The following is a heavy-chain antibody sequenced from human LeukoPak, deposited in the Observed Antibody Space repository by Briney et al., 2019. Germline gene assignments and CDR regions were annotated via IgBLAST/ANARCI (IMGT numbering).Heavy chain of an antibody. V-gene: IGHV4-39*07. CDR3: ARSATVTTGYFDY. J-gene: IGHJ4*02. CDR1: GASISSTGNY. Sequence: SETLSLTCSVSGASISSTGNYWGWIRQSPEKGLDWFGSIYSNGNTYYNPSVKSRVTMSVDTSKTQFSLKLTSMADAETAVYYCARSATVTTGYFDYWGQGALVTVSS. CDR2: IYSNGNT. D-gene: IGHD4-17*01.